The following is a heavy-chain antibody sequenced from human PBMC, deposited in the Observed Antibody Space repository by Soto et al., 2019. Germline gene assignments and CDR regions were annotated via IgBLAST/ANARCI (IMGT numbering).Heavy chain of an antibody. CDR1: CDHIRSGYY. CDR2: IPNTGIT. Sequence: PSQTLSLTCRVSCDHIRSGYYRAWLRHPPGKGLEGIASIPNTGITYCSPSFKSRVTISIDKYTNQFPLTLSYVPAADTAGYYCAREASGNYLTSVEY. CDR3: AREASGNYLTSVEY. J-gene: IGHJ1*01. D-gene: IGHD1-26*01. V-gene: IGHV4-38-2*02.